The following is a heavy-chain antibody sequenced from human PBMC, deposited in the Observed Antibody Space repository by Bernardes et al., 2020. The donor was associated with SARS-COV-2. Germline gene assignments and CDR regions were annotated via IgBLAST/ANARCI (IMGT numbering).Heavy chain of an antibody. J-gene: IGHJ4*02. D-gene: IGHD6-19*01. CDR3: TRSSGIAVAEVDY. CDR1: GYSISSSYY. CDR2: IYHSGST. V-gene: IGHV4-38-2*01. Sequence: SEPLSLTCAVSGYSISSSYYWGCILQTPGKGLEWIGTIYHSGSTYYNPSLKSRVTMSVDTSKNQFSLNLNSVTAADTAVYYCTRSSGIAVAEVDYWGQGTLVTVSS.